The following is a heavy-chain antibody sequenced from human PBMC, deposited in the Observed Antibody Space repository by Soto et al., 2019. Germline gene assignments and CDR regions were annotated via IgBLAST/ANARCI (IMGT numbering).Heavy chain of an antibody. CDR1: GFTFSSYG. J-gene: IGHJ6*02. V-gene: IGHV3-33*01. CDR3: AREIRGYCSGGSCYYYGMDV. Sequence: QVQLVESGGGVVQPGRSLRLSCAASGFTFSSYGMHWVRQAPGKGLEWVAVIWYDGSNKYYADSVKGRFTISRDNSKNTLYLQMNSLRAEDTAVYYCAREIRGYCSGGSCYYYGMDVWGQGTTVTVSS. D-gene: IGHD2-15*01. CDR2: IWYDGSNK.